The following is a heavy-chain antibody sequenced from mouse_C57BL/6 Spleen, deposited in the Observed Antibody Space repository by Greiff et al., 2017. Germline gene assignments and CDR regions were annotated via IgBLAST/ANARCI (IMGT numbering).Heavy chain of an antibody. CDR1: GFNIKNTY. V-gene: IGHV14-3*01. J-gene: IGHJ1*03. Sequence: VQLQQSVAELVRPGASVKLSCTASGFNIKNTYMHWVKQRPEQGLEWIGRIDPANGNTKYAPKFQGKATITADTSSNTAYLQLSSLTSEDTTIYYGASYYSNYGGYGYFDVWGTGTTVTVSS. CDR3: ASYYSNYGGYGYFDV. CDR2: IDPANGNT. D-gene: IGHD2-5*01.